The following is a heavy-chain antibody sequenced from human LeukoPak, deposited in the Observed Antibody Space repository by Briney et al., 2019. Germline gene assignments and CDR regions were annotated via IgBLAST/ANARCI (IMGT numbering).Heavy chain of an antibody. D-gene: IGHD3-22*01. CDR2: IYPGDSDT. Sequence: GESLKISCKGSGYSFTSYWIGWARQMPGKGLEWMGIIYPGDSDTRYSPSFQGQVTISADKSISTAYLQWSSLKASDTAMYYCARPYYDSSGPHLDAFDIWGQGTTVTVSS. CDR3: ARPYYDSSGPHLDAFDI. J-gene: IGHJ3*02. CDR1: GYSFTSYW. V-gene: IGHV5-51*01.